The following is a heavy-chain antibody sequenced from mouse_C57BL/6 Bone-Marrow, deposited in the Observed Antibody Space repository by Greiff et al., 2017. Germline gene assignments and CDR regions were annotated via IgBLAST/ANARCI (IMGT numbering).Heavy chain of an antibody. CDR3: ARGGITLYYAMDY. CDR2: ISSGGSYT. CDR1: GFTFSSYG. V-gene: IGHV5-6*01. J-gene: IGHJ4*01. Sequence: EVQLVESGGDLVKPGGSLKLSCAASGFTFSSYGMSWVRQTPDKRLEWVATISSGGSYTYYPDSVQGRFTISRDNAKNTLYLQMSSLKSEDTAMYYCARGGITLYYAMDYWGQGTSVTVSS. D-gene: IGHD2-4*01.